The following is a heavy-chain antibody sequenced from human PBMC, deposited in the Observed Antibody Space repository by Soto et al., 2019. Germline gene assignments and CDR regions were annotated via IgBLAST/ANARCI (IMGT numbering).Heavy chain of an antibody. CDR3: ARGGGDGYNGISDAFDI. CDR1: GYTFTSYD. D-gene: IGHD5-12*01. Sequence: GASVKVSCKASGYTFTSYDINWVRQATGQGLEWMGWTNPNSGNTGYAQKFQGRVTMTRNTSISTAYMELSSLRSEDTAVYYCARGGGDGYNGISDAFDIWGQGTMVTVSS. J-gene: IGHJ3*02. V-gene: IGHV1-8*01. CDR2: TNPNSGNT.